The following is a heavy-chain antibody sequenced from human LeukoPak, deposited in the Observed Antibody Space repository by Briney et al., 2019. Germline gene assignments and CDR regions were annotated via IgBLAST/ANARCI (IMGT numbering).Heavy chain of an antibody. J-gene: IGHJ6*03. D-gene: IGHD6-19*01. Sequence: QPGGSLRLSCAASGFTFSSYAMHWVRQAPGKGLEWVAVISYDGSNKYYADSVKGRFTISRDNSKNTLYLQMNSLRAEDTAVYYCAKDPVAGTGVEIDYYYYYMDVWGKGTTVTISS. CDR2: ISYDGSNK. CDR3: AKDPVAGTGVEIDYYYYYMDV. CDR1: GFTFSSYA. V-gene: IGHV3-30*04.